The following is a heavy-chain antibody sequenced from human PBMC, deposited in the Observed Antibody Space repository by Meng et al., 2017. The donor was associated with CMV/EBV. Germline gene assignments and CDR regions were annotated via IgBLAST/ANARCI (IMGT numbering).Heavy chain of an antibody. CDR3: ATARVDCSSTSCYTYYFDY. Sequence: ASVKVSCKVSGYTLTELSRHWVRQAPGKGLEWMGGFGPEDGETIYAQKFQGRVTMTEDTSTDTAYMELSSLRSEDTAVYYCATARVDCSSTSCYTYYFDYWGQGTLVTVSS. CDR2: FGPEDGET. J-gene: IGHJ4*02. V-gene: IGHV1-24*01. D-gene: IGHD2-2*02. CDR1: GYTLTELS.